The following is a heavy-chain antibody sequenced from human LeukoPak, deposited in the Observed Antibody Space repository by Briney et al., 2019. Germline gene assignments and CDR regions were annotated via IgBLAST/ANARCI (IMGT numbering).Heavy chain of an antibody. CDR2: IIPIFGTT. V-gene: IGHV1-69*13. D-gene: IGHD3-22*01. CDR3: AKYYYDSSGYGLHFDY. CDR1: GGTFSSYA. Sequence: SVKVSCKASGGTFSSYAISWVRQAPGQGLEWMGGIIPIFGTTNYAQKFQGRVTITADESTSTAYMELSSLRSEDTAVYYCAKYYYDSSGYGLHFDYWGQGTLVTVSS. J-gene: IGHJ4*02.